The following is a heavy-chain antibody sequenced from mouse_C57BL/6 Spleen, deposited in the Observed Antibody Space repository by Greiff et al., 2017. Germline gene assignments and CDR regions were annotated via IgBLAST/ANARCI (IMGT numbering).Heavy chain of an antibody. J-gene: IGHJ3*01. V-gene: IGHV5-17*01. D-gene: IGHD1-1*01. Sequence: EVQLVESGGGLVKPGGSLKLSCAASGFTFSDYGMHWVRQAPEKGLEWVAYISSGSSTIYYADTVEGRFTISRDNAKNTLFLQITSLRSVDTAMYYCARCSYGSSPWFAYWGQGTLVTVSA. CDR3: ARCSYGSSPWFAY. CDR1: GFTFSDYG. CDR2: ISSGSSTI.